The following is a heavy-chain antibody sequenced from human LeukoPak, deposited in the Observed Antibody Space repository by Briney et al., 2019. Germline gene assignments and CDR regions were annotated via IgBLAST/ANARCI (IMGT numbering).Heavy chain of an antibody. D-gene: IGHD3-22*01. CDR2: IYTSGST. CDR3: AREGYDSSGYYSPREWVDY. J-gene: IGHJ4*02. Sequence: SETLSLTCTVSGGSISSYYWSWIRQPAGKGLEWIGRIYTSGSTNYNPSLKSRVTMSVDTSKNQFSLKLSSVTAADTAVYYCAREGYDSSGYYSPREWVDYWGQGTLVTVSS. V-gene: IGHV4-4*07. CDR1: GGSISSYY.